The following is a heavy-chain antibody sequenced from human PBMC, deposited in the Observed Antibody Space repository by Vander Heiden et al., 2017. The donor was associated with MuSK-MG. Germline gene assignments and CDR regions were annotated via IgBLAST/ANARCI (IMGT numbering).Heavy chain of an antibody. D-gene: IGHD3-3*01. CDR2: IWYDGSNK. CDR1: GFTFSSYG. J-gene: IGHJ5*02. V-gene: IGHV3-33*01. Sequence: QVQLVESGGGVVQPGRSLRLSCAASGFTFSSYGMHWVRQAPGKGLEWVAVIWYDGSNKYYADSVKGRFTISRDNSKNTLYLQMNSLRAEDTAVYYCARDRGQTRTYYDFWSGYYGNWFDPWGQGTLVTVSS. CDR3: ARDRGQTRTYYDFWSGYYGNWFDP.